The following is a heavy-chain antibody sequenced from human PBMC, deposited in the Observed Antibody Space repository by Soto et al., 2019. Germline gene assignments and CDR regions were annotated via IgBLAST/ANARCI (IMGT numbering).Heavy chain of an antibody. CDR3: ARLMGTSFDL. CDR1: GFIFSDHY. V-gene: IGHV3-72*01. Sequence: PGGSLRLSCAASGFIFSDHYIDWVRQAPGKGLEWVGRARNKVSGYTTAHAASVKGRFTISRDDSKNSLFLQMNSLKTEDSAVYFCARLMGTSFDLWGQGTLVTVSS. D-gene: IGHD2-8*01. J-gene: IGHJ5*02. CDR2: ARNKVSGYTT.